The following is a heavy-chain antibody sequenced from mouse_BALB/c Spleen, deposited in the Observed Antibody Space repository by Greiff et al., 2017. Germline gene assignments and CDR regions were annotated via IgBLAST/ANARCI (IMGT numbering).Heavy chain of an antibody. CDR1: GYTFTSYW. Sequence: VQLQQSGAELARPGASVKLSCKASGYTFTSYWMQWVKQRPGQGLEWIGAIYPGDGDTRYTQKFKGKATLTADKSSSTAYMQLSSLASEDSAVYYCARGTMLDYWGQGTTLTVSS. V-gene: IGHV1-87*01. J-gene: IGHJ2*01. CDR2: IYPGDGDT. CDR3: ARGTMLDY. D-gene: IGHD1-1*02.